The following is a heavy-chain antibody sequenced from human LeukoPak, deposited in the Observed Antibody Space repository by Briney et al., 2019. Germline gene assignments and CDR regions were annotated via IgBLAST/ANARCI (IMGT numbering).Heavy chain of an antibody. D-gene: IGHD1-14*01. J-gene: IGHJ6*02. CDR2: IYYSGST. CDR3: ARDGGSLYYYGMDV. V-gene: IGHV4-59*01. Sequence: SETLSLTCTVSDGSISGYYWSWIRQAPGTGLEWIGYIYYSGSTNYNPSLKSRVTISVDTSKNQFSLKLSSVTAADTAVYYCARDGGSLYYYGMDVWGQGTTVTVSS. CDR1: DGSISGYY.